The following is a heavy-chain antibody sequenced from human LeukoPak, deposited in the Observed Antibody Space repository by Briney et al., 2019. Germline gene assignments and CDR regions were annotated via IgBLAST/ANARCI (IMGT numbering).Heavy chain of an antibody. Sequence: SETLSLTCTVSGGSISSSSYYWGWIRQPPGKGLEWIGSIYYSGSTYYNPSLKSRVTISVDTSKNQFSLKLSSVTAADTAVYYCARDGDTVLTRGYYYYVDVWGKGTTVTVSS. V-gene: IGHV4-39*07. J-gene: IGHJ6*03. CDR2: IYYSGST. CDR1: GGSISSSSYY. CDR3: ARDGDTVLTRGYYYYVDV. D-gene: IGHD4-23*01.